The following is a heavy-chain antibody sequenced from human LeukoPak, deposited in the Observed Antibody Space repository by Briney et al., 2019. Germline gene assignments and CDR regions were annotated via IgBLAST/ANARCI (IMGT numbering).Heavy chain of an antibody. V-gene: IGHV1-18*01. CDR3: ARVKVRLWFGELNYYYMDV. CDR2: ISAYNGNT. D-gene: IGHD3-10*01. J-gene: IGHJ6*03. CDR1: GYTFTSYG. Sequence: ASVKVSCKASGYTFTSYGISWVRQAPGQGLEWMGWISAYNGNTNYAQKLQGRVTMTTDTSTSTAYMELRSLRSDDTAVYYCARVKVRLWFGELNYYYMDVWGKGTTVTVS.